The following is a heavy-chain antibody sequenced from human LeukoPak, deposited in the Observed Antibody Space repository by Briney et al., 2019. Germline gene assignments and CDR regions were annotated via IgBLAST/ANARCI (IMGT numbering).Heavy chain of an antibody. J-gene: IGHJ6*02. CDR1: GLSIGDNS. CDR3: ARGPNRWWVVSRNWGMDV. CDR2: ISWDESTT. Sequence: GGSLRLSCAASGLSIGDNSMHWVRQAPGKGLEWVSLISWDESTTYYSDSVRGRFTVSRDSSKNSLHLQMNSLRTEDTALYYCARGPNRWWVVSRNWGMDVWGQGTTVTVSS. D-gene: IGHD2-15*01. V-gene: IGHV3-43*01.